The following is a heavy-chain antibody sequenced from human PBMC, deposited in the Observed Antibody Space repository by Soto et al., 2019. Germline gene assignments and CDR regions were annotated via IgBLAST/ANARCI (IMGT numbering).Heavy chain of an antibody. J-gene: IGHJ6*02. Sequence: EVQLVESGGGLVQPGGSLRLSCAASGFTFSSYWMHWVRQAPGKGLVWVSRINSDGSSTSYADSVKGRFTISRDNAKNTLYLQMNSLRAEVTAVYYCARDWDCSGGSCHQYGMDVWGQGTTVTVSS. D-gene: IGHD2-15*01. V-gene: IGHV3-74*01. CDR3: ARDWDCSGGSCHQYGMDV. CDR2: INSDGSST. CDR1: GFTFSSYW.